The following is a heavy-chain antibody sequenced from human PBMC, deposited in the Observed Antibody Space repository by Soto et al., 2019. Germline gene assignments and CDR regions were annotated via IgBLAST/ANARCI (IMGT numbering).Heavy chain of an antibody. Sequence: GGSLRLSCAASGFTFGNYAMHWVRQAPGKGLEWVAVIWYDGSNKYYADSVKGRFTISRDNSKNTLYLQMNSLRAEDTAVYYCARDHPSYYYDSSGYYSPSFDIWGQGTMVTVSS. J-gene: IGHJ3*02. CDR2: IWYDGSNK. V-gene: IGHV3-33*08. CDR1: GFTFGNYA. CDR3: ARDHPSYYYDSSGYYSPSFDI. D-gene: IGHD3-22*01.